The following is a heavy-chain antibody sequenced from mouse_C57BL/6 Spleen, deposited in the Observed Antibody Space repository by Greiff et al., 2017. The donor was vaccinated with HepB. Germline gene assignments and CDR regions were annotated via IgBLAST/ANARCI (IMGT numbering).Heavy chain of an antibody. J-gene: IGHJ2*01. V-gene: IGHV3-6*01. D-gene: IGHD2-2*01. CDR1: GYSITSGYY. Sequence: EVKLMESGPGLVKPSQSLSLTCSVTGYSITSGYYWNWIRQFPGNKLEWMGYISYDGSNNYNPSLKNRISITRDTSKNQFFLKLNSVTTEDTATYYCARWMVTPRGLHFDYWGQGTTLTVSS. CDR3: ARWMVTPRGLHFDY. CDR2: ISYDGSN.